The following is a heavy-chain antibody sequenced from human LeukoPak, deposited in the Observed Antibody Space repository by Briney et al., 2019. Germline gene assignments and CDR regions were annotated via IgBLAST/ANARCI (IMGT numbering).Heavy chain of an antibody. V-gene: IGHV3-23*01. CDR2: ISGSGGIT. D-gene: IGHD3-3*01. CDR1: GFTFSSYS. Sequence: GGSLRLSCAASGFTFSSYSMTWVRQAPGKGLEWVSVISGSGGITFYRDSVKGRFTISRDNFKNTLSLQMNSLRADDTAVYYCVKEVMDHAFWIGHSAWGQGTLVTVSS. CDR3: VKEVMDHAFWIGHSA. J-gene: IGHJ4*02.